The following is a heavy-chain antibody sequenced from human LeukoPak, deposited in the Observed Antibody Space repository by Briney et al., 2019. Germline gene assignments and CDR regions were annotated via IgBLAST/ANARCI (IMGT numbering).Heavy chain of an antibody. CDR3: ARARAHLKYYYDSSGYYYFDY. V-gene: IGHV4-34*01. CDR1: GGSFSGYY. D-gene: IGHD3-22*01. J-gene: IGHJ4*02. Sequence: SETLSLTCAVYGGSFSGYYWSWIRQPPGKGLEWIGEINHSGSTNYNPSLKSRVTISVDTSKNQFSLKLSSVTAADTAVYYCARARAHLKYYYDSSGYYYFDYWCQGTMVTVSS. CDR2: INHSGST.